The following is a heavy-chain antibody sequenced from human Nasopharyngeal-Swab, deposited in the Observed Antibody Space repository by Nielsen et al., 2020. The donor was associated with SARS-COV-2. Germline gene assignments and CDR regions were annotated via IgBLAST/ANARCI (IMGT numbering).Heavy chain of an antibody. CDR2: IRSKGNNYAT. CDR3: TRCGGGCYSGRDY. D-gene: IGHD2-15*01. J-gene: IGHJ4*02. CDR1: SFTFSDSA. Sequence: GESLKISCAASSFTFSDSAIHWVRQASGKGLEWVARIRSKGNNYATAYSASVKGRFIIFRDDPTNTAYLQMNSLKTEDTAMYYCTRCGGGCYSGRDYWGQGTLVTVSS. V-gene: IGHV3-73*01.